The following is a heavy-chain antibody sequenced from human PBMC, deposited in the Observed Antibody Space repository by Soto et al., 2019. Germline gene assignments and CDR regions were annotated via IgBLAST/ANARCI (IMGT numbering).Heavy chain of an antibody. CDR2: IYYSGST. Sequence: SETLSLTCTVSGGSISSSSYYWGWIRQPPGKGLEWIGSIYYSGSTYYNPSLKSRVTISVDTSKNQFSLKLSSVTAADTAVYYCARRGRGGEYVWRGYHYYYMDVWGKGTTVTVSS. CDR1: GGSISSSSYY. J-gene: IGHJ6*03. V-gene: IGHV4-39*01. D-gene: IGHD3-16*02. CDR3: ARRGRGGEYVWRGYHYYYMDV.